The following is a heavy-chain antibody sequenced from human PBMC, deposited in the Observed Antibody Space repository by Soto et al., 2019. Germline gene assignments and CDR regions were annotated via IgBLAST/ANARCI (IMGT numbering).Heavy chain of an antibody. CDR1: GGSFSGYY. J-gene: IGHJ6*02. CDR3: ARAFVVVPAATGSAYYYDGMDV. Sequence: SETLSLTCAVYGGSFSGYYWSWIRQPPGKGLEWIGEINHSGSTNYNPSLKSRVTISVDTSKNQFSLKLSSVTAADTAVYYCARAFVVVPAATGSAYYYDGMDVWVQGTTVT. V-gene: IGHV4-34*01. D-gene: IGHD2-2*01. CDR2: INHSGST.